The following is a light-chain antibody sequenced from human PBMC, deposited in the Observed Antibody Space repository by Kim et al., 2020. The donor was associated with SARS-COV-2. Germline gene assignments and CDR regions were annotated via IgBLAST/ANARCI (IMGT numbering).Light chain of an antibody. Sequence: EIVLTQSPATLSLSPGERATLSCRASHSINTYLAWYQQKPGQAPRLLIYDTSNRATGVPDRFSGSGSGTDFTLTISSLEPEDFAVYYCQQRSNWPPWTFGQGTKVDIK. CDR2: DTS. V-gene: IGKV3-11*01. CDR1: HSINTY. CDR3: QQRSNWPPWT. J-gene: IGKJ1*01.